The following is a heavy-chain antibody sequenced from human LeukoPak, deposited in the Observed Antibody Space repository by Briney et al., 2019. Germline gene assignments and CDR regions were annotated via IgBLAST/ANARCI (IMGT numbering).Heavy chain of an antibody. CDR2: ISSSSSYI. CDR3: AREEYCSSTSCYGGSNWFDP. Sequence: GGSLRLSCAASGFTFSSYSMSWVRQAPGKGLEWVSSISSSSSYIYYADSVKGRFTISRDNAKNSLYLQMNSLRAEDTAVYYCAREEYCSSTSCYGGSNWFDPWGQGTLVTVSS. J-gene: IGHJ5*02. D-gene: IGHD2-2*01. CDR1: GFTFSSYS. V-gene: IGHV3-21*01.